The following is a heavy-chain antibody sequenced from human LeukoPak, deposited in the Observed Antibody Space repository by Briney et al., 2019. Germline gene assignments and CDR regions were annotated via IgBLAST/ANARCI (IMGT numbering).Heavy chain of an antibody. CDR1: GFTFSSYA. J-gene: IGHJ4*02. D-gene: IGHD1-26*01. V-gene: IGHV3-23*01. CDR3: AEDQRWESPHYLDS. Sequence: GGSLRLSCAASGFTFSSYAMHWVRQVPGKGLEWVSGISASGGSTYYADSVRGRLTISRDNSKNTLYVQMNSLRDEDTAVYYCAEDQRWESPHYLDSWGQGTLVTVSS. CDR2: ISASGGST.